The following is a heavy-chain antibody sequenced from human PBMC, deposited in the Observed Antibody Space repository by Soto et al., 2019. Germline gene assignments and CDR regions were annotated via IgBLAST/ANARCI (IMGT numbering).Heavy chain of an antibody. Sequence: ESGGELVQPGGSLRVSCAASGFTFSRYSMNWVRQAPGKGLEWLSYIDSSSKTIYYADSVKGRFIISRDNAKNSLYLQMNSLRDEDTAVYHCARGGVATIFGDSWGQGTLVIVSS. D-gene: IGHD5-12*01. CDR1: GFTFSRYS. J-gene: IGHJ4*02. V-gene: IGHV3-48*02. CDR3: ARGGVATIFGDS. CDR2: IDSSSKTI.